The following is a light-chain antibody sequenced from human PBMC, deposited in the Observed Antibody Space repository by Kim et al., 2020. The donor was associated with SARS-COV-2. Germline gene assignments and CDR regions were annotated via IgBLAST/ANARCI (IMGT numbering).Light chain of an antibody. CDR2: KAS. Sequence: SAAVGDRVTITCRASQTVTTWLAWYRQEPGKAPKLLIYKASTLESGVPSRFSGSGSGTDFTLTITDLQPDDFATYYCQLYTSNSGTFGQGTKLEI. J-gene: IGKJ2*01. CDR3: QLYTSNSGT. V-gene: IGKV1-5*03. CDR1: QTVTTW.